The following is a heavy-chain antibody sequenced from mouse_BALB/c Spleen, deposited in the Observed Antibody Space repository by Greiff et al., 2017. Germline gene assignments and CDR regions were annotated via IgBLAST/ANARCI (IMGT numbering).Heavy chain of an antibody. V-gene: IGHV5-6-5*01. CDR3: ARDYRYDGRYFDV. CDR1: GFTFSSYA. D-gene: IGHD2-14*01. J-gene: IGHJ1*01. Sequence: EVKLVESGGGLVKPGGSLKLSCAASGFTFSSYAMSWVRQTPEKRLEWVASISSGGSTYYSDSVKSRFTISRDNARNILYLQMSSLRSEDTAMYYCARDYRYDGRYFDVWGAGTTVTVSS. CDR2: ISSGGST.